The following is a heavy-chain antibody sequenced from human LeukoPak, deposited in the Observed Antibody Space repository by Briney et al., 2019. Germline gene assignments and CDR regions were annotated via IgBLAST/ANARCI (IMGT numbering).Heavy chain of an antibody. CDR2: ISYDGRNK. Sequence: GGSLRLSGAASEFIFNNYGMHWVRQAPGKGLEWVAVISYDGRNKFYANSVKGRFTISRDDSKNTLYVQMNSLRPEDTAVYYCAKDGGRYSGSLDSWGQGTLVTVSS. D-gene: IGHD1-26*01. CDR1: EFIFNNYG. CDR3: AKDGGRYSGSLDS. J-gene: IGHJ4*02. V-gene: IGHV3-30*18.